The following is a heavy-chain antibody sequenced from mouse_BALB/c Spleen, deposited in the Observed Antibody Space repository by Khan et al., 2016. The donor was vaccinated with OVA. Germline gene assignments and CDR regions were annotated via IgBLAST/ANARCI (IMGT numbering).Heavy chain of an antibody. CDR1: GYTFTSYY. D-gene: IGHD1-1*02. V-gene: IGHV1S81*02. CDR2: INPSNGGT. CDR3: TRSGYGAFAY. Sequence: QIQLVQSGAELVKPGASVRLSCKASGYTFTSYYLYWVKQRPGHGLEWIGDINPSNGGTNFNENFKTQVTLTVDKSSSTAYMQLSSLTSEDSAVYYCTRSGYGAFAYWGQGTLVTVSA. J-gene: IGHJ3*01.